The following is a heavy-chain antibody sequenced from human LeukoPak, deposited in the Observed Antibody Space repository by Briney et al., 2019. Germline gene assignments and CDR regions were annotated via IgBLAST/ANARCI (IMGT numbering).Heavy chain of an antibody. J-gene: IGHJ6*03. V-gene: IGHV1-2*02. CDR3: ARDLYCSSTSCPNYYYYYYMDV. CDR1: GYTFTGYY. Sequence: GASVKVSCKASGYTFTGYYMHWVRQAPGQGLEWMGWINPNSGGTNYAQKFQGRVTMTRDTSISTAYMELSRLRSDDTAVYYCARDLYCSSTSCPNYYYYYYMDVWGKGTTVTVSS. D-gene: IGHD2-2*01. CDR2: INPNSGGT.